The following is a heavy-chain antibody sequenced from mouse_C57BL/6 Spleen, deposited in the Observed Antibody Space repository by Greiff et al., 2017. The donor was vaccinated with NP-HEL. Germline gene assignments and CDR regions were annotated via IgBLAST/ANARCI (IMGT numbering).Heavy chain of an antibody. J-gene: IGHJ3*01. CDR2: ISYDGSN. CDR3: AREGDSNFSWFAY. D-gene: IGHD2-5*01. V-gene: IGHV3-6*01. Sequence: EVQLQESGPGLVKPSQSLSLTCSVTGYSITSGYYWNWIRQFPGNKLEWMGYISYDGSNNYNPSLKNRISITRDTSKNQFFLKLNSVTTEDTATYYCAREGDSNFSWFAYWGQGTLVTVSA. CDR1: GYSITSGYY.